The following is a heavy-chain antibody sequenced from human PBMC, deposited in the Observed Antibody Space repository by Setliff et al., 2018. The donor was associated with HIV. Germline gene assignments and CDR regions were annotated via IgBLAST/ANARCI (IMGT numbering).Heavy chain of an antibody. CDR3: ARDGWRHVLHGNYYYYFMDV. V-gene: IGHV1-18*01. J-gene: IGHJ6*03. CDR2: ISAYNGYT. D-gene: IGHD2-8*01. Sequence: RASVKVSCKASDYTFTNYGISWVRQAPGQGLEWMGWISAYNGYTNHAQKLQGRVTMTTDTSTSTAYMELRSLRSDDTAVYYCARDGWRHVLHGNYYYYFMDVWGKGTTVTVSS. CDR1: DYTFTNYG.